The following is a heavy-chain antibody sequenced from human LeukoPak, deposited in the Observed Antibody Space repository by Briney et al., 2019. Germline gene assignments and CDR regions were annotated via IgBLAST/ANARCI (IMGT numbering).Heavy chain of an antibody. CDR3: ARPADSSSWFNY. V-gene: IGHV1-18*01. J-gene: IGHJ4*02. D-gene: IGHD6-13*01. CDR1: GYTFTSYG. Sequence: ASVTVSFKSSGYTFTSYGISWVRQAPGQGLEGMGWISAYNGNTNYAQKLQGRVTMTTDTSTSTAYMELRSLRSDDTAVYYCARPADSSSWFNYWGQGTLVTVSS. CDR2: ISAYNGNT.